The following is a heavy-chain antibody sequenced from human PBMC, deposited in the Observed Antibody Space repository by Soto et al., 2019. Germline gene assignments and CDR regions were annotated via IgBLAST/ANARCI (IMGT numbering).Heavy chain of an antibody. CDR3: ATSFDSGVDP. Sequence: QLQLVQSGAEVERPGASVRVSCKAYGYPFSKYGISWIRQAPGQGLEWMGWIKPDNGDTNYAQKFQGRVTMTTDTSSNTGYMGVRSLRSYDTAVYFCATSFDSGVDPWGQGTLVSVSS. CDR1: GYPFSKYG. J-gene: IGHJ5*02. V-gene: IGHV1-18*04. CDR2: IKPDNGDT. D-gene: IGHD3-10*01.